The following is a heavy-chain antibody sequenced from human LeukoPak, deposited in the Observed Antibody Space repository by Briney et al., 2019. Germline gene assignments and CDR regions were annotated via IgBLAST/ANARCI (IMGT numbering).Heavy chain of an antibody. V-gene: IGHV3-33*01. CDR3: ASSYGSGFDGF. J-gene: IGHJ4*02. Sequence: PGGSLRLSCAASGFTFSSYGMHWVRQAPGKGLEWVAVIWYDGSNKYYADSVKGRFTISRDNSKNTLYLQMNSLRAEDTAVYYCASSYGSGFDGFWGQGNLVTVSS. CDR2: IWYDGSNK. D-gene: IGHD3-10*01. CDR1: GFTFSSYG.